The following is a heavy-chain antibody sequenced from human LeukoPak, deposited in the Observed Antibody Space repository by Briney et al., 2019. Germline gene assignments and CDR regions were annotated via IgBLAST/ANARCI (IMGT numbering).Heavy chain of an antibody. CDR2: INDSGST. Sequence: SETLSLTCGAYGGSFSGFYWSWIRQPPGKGLEWIGEINDSGSTHYNPSLKSRATISKDTSKNQFSLNLSSVTAADTAVYYCARGRGSAVFDYWGQGTLVTVSS. CDR3: ARGRGSAVFDY. CDR1: GGSFSGFY. V-gene: IGHV4-34*01. J-gene: IGHJ4*02.